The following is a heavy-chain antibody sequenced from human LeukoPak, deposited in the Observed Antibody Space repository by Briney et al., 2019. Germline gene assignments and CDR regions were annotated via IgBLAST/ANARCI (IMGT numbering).Heavy chain of an antibody. CDR2: IYYSGST. D-gene: IGHD3-9*01. V-gene: IGHV4-30-4*01. CDR1: GGSISSGDYY. Sequence: PSETLSLTCTVSGGSISSGDYYWSWIRQPPGKGLEWIGYIYYSGSTYYNPSLKSRVTISVDTSKNQFSLKLSSVTAADTAVYYCARGYFDWLSDNRRMGDYFDYWGQGTLVTVSS. CDR3: ARGYFDWLSDNRRMGDYFDY. J-gene: IGHJ4*02.